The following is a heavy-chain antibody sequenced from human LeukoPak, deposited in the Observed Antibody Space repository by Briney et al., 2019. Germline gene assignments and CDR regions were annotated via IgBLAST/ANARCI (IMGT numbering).Heavy chain of an antibody. Sequence: PGGSLRLSCAASGFTFSNYWMTWVRQAPGKGLEWVANINLDGTRKYYVDSVKGRFTVSRDNAKNSLYLQMNTLRDEDTAVYYCARGFSDHWGQGTLVTVSS. CDR3: ARGFSDH. J-gene: IGHJ4*02. V-gene: IGHV3-7*01. CDR2: INLDGTRK. CDR1: GFTFSNYW.